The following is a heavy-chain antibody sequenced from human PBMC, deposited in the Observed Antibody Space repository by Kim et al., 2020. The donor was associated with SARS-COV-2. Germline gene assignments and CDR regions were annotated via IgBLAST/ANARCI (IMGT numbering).Heavy chain of an antibody. D-gene: IGHD5-12*01. CDR3: AKDGGEWLRNAFDI. V-gene: IGHV3-30*02. Sequence: ADSVKGRYTISRDNSKNTLYLKMNSLRAEDTAVYYCAKDGGEWLRNAFDIWGQGTMVTVSS. J-gene: IGHJ3*02.